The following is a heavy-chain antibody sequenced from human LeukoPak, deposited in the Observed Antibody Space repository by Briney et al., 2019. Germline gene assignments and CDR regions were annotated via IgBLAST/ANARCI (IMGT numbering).Heavy chain of an antibody. CDR3: AKDPYGSGSYYNAPLDY. V-gene: IGHV3-74*01. CDR2: ISSDGSTT. CDR1: GFTLSTYW. D-gene: IGHD3-10*01. J-gene: IGHJ4*02. Sequence: GSLRLSCAASGFTLSTYWMHWVRQAPGKGLVWVSLISSDGSTTYYADSVKGRFTISRDNSKNTLYLQMNSLRAEDTAVYYCAKDPYGSGSYYNAPLDYWGQGTLVTVSS.